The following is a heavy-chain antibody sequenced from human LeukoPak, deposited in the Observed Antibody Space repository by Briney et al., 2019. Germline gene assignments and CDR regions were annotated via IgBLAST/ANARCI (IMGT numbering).Heavy chain of an antibody. D-gene: IGHD6-19*01. V-gene: IGHV5-51*01. CDR2: IYPGDSDT. Sequence: GESLKIPCKGSGYSFASYWIAWVRQMPGKGLEWMGIIYPGDSDTRYSPSFQGQVTFSVEKSISTAYLQWTSLKASDTAMYYCARLEVTVARHFDYWGQGTLVTVSS. CDR3: ARLEVTVARHFDY. J-gene: IGHJ4*02. CDR1: GYSFASYW.